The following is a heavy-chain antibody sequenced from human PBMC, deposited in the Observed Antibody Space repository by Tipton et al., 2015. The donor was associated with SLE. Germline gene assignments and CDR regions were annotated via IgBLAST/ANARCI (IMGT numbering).Heavy chain of an antibody. Sequence: LRLSCTVSGGSISSYYWSWIRQPPGKGLEWIGYIYYSGSTNYSPSLKSRVTISVDTSKNQFSLKLSSVTAADTAVYYCAAQPVAGLRYFDLWGRGTLVTVSS. CDR1: GGSISSYY. D-gene: IGHD1-14*01. J-gene: IGHJ2*01. V-gene: IGHV4-59*01. CDR2: IYYSGST. CDR3: AAQPVAGLRYFDL.